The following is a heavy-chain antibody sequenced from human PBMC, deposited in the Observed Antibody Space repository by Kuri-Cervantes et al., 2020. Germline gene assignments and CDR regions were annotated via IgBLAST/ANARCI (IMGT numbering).Heavy chain of an antibody. CDR1: GGSFSGYY. Sequence: GSLRLSCAVYGGSFSGYYWSWIRQPPGKGLEWIGEINHSGSTNYNPSLKSRVTISVDTSKNQFSLKLSSVTAADTAVYYCARGGGYSYGSYYYYYMDVWGKGTTVTVSS. CDR3: ARGGGYSYGSYYYYYMDV. V-gene: IGHV4-34*01. CDR2: INHSGST. J-gene: IGHJ6*03. D-gene: IGHD5-18*01.